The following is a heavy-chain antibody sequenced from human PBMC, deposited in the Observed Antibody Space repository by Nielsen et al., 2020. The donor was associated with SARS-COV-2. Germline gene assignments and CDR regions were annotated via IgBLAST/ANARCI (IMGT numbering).Heavy chain of an antibody. D-gene: IGHD5-18*01. Sequence: GGSLRLSCAASGFIVSNKYMNWVRQAPGKGLEWVSVFYSGGTTLYADSVKGRFIISRDNSRNTLYLQMNSLRVEDTAMYYCAREGDTYGVRNFDYWGQGIMVTVSS. CDR2: FYSGGTT. CDR3: AREGDTYGVRNFDY. J-gene: IGHJ4*02. CDR1: GFIVSNKY. V-gene: IGHV3-53*01.